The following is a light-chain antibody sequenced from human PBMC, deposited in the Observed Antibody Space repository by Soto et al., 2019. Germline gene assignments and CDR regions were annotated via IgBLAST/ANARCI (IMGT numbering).Light chain of an antibody. CDR3: SSYTSSHTLV. V-gene: IGLV2-14*01. CDR1: SSDVGGYNY. CDR2: EVT. Sequence: QSVLTQPASVSGSPGQSITISCTGTSSDVGGYNYVSWYQQHPGKAPKLLIYEVTHRPSGVSNRFSGSKSGNMASLTISGLQAEDEADYYCSSYTSSHTLVFGGGTKLTVL. J-gene: IGLJ2*01.